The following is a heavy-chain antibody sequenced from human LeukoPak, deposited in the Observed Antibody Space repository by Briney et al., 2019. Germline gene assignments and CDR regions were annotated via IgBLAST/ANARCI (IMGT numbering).Heavy chain of an antibody. CDR2: IYHSGST. J-gene: IGHJ4*02. Sequence: SGTLSLTCAVSGGSISSSNWWSWVRQPPGKGLEWIGEIYHSGSTNYNPSLKSRVTISVDKSKNQFSLKLSSVTAADTAVYYCARRLYYDFWSGYYKGNYYFDYWGQGTLVTVSS. CDR3: ARRLYYDFWSGYYKGNYYFDY. V-gene: IGHV4-4*02. CDR1: GGSISSSNW. D-gene: IGHD3-3*01.